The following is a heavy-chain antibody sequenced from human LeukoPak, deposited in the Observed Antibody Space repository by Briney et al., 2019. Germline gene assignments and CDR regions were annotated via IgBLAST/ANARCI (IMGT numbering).Heavy chain of an antibody. V-gene: IGHV3-7*01. CDR1: GFTLSSSW. Sequence: GGSLRLSCAACGFTLSSSWMTWVREAPGKELEGVAIIKPDGSDKSYVGSVKGRFTISRDNAKNSLYLQMNSLTAEDTAVYYCARAEYSGYDFFGGAFDYWGQGTLVTVSS. CDR3: ARAEYSGYDFFGGAFDY. CDR2: IKPDGSDK. D-gene: IGHD5-12*01. J-gene: IGHJ4*02.